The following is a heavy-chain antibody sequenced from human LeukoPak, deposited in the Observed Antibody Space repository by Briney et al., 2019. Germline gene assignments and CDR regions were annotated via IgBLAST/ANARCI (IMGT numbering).Heavy chain of an antibody. V-gene: IGHV3-11*01. CDR1: GFTFSDYY. Sequence: PGGSLRLSCAASGFTFSDYYMSWIRQAPGKGLEWVSCISSSGSTIYYADSVKGRFTISRDNAKNSLYLQMNSLRAEDTAVYYCARSRRARTLRAFDIWGQGTMVTVSS. J-gene: IGHJ3*02. CDR2: ISSSGSTI. CDR3: ARSRRARTLRAFDI. D-gene: IGHD1-7*01.